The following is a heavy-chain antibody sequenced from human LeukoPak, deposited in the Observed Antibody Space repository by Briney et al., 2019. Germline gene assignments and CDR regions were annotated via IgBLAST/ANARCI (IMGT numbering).Heavy chain of an antibody. Sequence: SETLSLTCTVSGGSISSYCWSWIRQPPGKGLEWIGYIYYSGSTKYNPSLKSRVTMSIDTSKNQFSLNLKSVTAADTAVYYCALDSSGWSDDSFDIWGHGTMVTVSS. D-gene: IGHD6-13*01. V-gene: IGHV4-59*01. CDR3: ALDSSGWSDDSFDI. J-gene: IGHJ3*02. CDR2: IYYSGST. CDR1: GGSISSYC.